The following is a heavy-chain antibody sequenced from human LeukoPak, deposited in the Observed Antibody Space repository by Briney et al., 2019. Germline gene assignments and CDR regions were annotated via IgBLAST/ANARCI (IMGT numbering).Heavy chain of an antibody. CDR2: ISWNSGSI. CDR3: AKGYCSSTSCLRFDP. V-gene: IGHV3-9*01. D-gene: IGHD2-2*01. J-gene: IGHJ5*02. CDR1: GFTFDDYA. Sequence: PGRSLRLSCAASGFTFDDYAMHWVRQAPGKGLEWVSGISWNSGSIGYADSVKGRFTISRDNAKNSLYLQMNSLRAEDTALYYCAKGYCSSTSCLRFDPWGQGTLGTVSS.